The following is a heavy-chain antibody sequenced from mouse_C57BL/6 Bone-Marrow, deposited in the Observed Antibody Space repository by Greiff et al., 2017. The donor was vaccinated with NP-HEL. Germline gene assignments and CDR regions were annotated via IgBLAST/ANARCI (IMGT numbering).Heavy chain of an antibody. D-gene: IGHD2-4*01. Sequence: DVMLVESGGGLVKPGGSLKLSCAASGFTFSDYGMHWVRQAPEKGLEWVAYISSRSSTIDDADTVKGRFTMSRDNAKNTLFLQMTSLRSEDTAMYYCARLDYAWFAYWGQGTLVTVSA. CDR2: ISSRSSTI. CDR3: ARLDYAWFAY. V-gene: IGHV5-17*01. J-gene: IGHJ3*01. CDR1: GFTFSDYG.